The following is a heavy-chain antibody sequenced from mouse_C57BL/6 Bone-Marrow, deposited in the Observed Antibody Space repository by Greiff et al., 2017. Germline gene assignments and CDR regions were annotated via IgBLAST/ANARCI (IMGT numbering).Heavy chain of an antibody. CDR3: ARECDGYWYFDV. Sequence: QVQLQQPGAELVKPGASVKLSCKASGYTFTSYWMHWVKQRPGQGLEWIGMIHPNSGSTNYNEKFKSKATLTVDKSSSTAYMQLSSLTSEDSAVDYCARECDGYWYFDVWGTGTTVTVSS. CDR2: IHPNSGST. V-gene: IGHV1-64*01. J-gene: IGHJ1*03. CDR1: GYTFTSYW. D-gene: IGHD2-3*01.